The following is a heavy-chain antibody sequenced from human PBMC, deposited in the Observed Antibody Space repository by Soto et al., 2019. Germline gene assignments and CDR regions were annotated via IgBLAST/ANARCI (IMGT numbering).Heavy chain of an antibody. V-gene: IGHV1-69*13. CDR1: GGTFSSYA. Sequence: GASVKVSCKASGGTFSSYAISWVRQAPGKGLEWMGGIIPIFGTANYAQKFQGRVTITADESTSTAYMELSSLRSEDTAVYYCARSAGESDILTGYYDAFDIWGQGTMVTVSS. CDR3: ARSAGESDILTGYYDAFDI. J-gene: IGHJ3*02. CDR2: IIPIFGTA. D-gene: IGHD3-9*01.